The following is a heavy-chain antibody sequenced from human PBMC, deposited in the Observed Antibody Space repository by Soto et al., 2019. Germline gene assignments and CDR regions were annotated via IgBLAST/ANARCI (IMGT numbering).Heavy chain of an antibody. CDR1: GGSISSYY. D-gene: IGHD3-3*01. CDR3: ARVLWSGYSVGYFDY. J-gene: IGHJ4*02. Sequence: SETLSLTCTVSGGSISSYYWSWIRQPPGKGLEWIGYIYYSGSTNYNPFLKSRVTISVDTSKNQFSLKLSSVTAADTAVYYCARVLWSGYSVGYFDYWGQGTLVTVSS. V-gene: IGHV4-59*01. CDR2: IYYSGST.